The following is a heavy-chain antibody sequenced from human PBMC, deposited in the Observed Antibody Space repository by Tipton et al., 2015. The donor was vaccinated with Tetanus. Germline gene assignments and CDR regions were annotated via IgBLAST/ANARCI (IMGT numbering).Heavy chain of an antibody. V-gene: IGHV3-23*01. CDR3: ARAFCNYNCHGGYFDY. CDR1: GFYFPVYA. D-gene: IGHD2/OR15-2a*01. CDR2: ISGSGDRT. Sequence: GSLRLSCAASGFYFPVYAVSWVRQVPGKGLEWVSSISGSGDRTYYSDSVEGRFTIPRDNSANRLFLQMNSLKADDTAVYYCARAFCNYNCHGGYFDYWGQGTLVTVSS. J-gene: IGHJ4*02.